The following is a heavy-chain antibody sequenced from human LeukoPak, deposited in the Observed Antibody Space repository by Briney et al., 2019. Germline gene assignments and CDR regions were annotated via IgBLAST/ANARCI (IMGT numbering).Heavy chain of an antibody. CDR2: IKSKTDGGTT. J-gene: IGHJ4*02. D-gene: IGHD3-22*01. CDR3: STAKFPYYYDSSGYSLFDY. CDR1: RFTFSNAW. Sequence: GGSLRLSCAASRFTFSNAWMSWVRQAPGKGLEWVGRIKSKTDGGTTDYAAPVKGRFTISRDDSKNTLYLQMNSLKTEDTAVYYCSTAKFPYYYDSSGYSLFDYWGQGTLVTVSS. V-gene: IGHV3-15*01.